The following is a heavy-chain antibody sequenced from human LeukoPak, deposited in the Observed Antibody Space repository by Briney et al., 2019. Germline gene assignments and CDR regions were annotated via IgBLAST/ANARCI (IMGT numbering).Heavy chain of an antibody. J-gene: IGHJ4*02. CDR2: ISAYNGNT. Sequence: ASVKASCKASGYTFTSYGISWVRQAPGQGLEWMGWISAYNGNTNYAQKLQGRVTMTTDTSTSTVYMELSSLRSEDTAVYYCARDWKSLVVGDYWGQGTLVTVSS. D-gene: IGHD2-2*01. CDR1: GYTFTSYG. V-gene: IGHV1-18*04. CDR3: ARDWKSLVVGDY.